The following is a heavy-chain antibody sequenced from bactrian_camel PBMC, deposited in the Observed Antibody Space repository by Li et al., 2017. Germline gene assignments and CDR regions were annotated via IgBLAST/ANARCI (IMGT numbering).Heavy chain of an antibody. CDR2: INGERVT. J-gene: IGHJ4*01. CDR3: ARVRGVVAVGFVDY. CDR1: GYSENNYNYSSYC. V-gene: IGHV3S55*01. D-gene: IGHD6*01. Sequence: VQLVESGGGSVQAGGSLRLSCAASGYSENNYNYSSYCMGWFRQAPGKDREAVAHINGERVTTYADSVQGRFTASRDNAQNTVYLQMNSLKPDDTAVYSCARVRGVVAVGFVDYWGQGTQVTVS.